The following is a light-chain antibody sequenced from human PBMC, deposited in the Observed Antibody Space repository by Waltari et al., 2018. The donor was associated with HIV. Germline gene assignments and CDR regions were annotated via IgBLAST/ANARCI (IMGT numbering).Light chain of an antibody. J-gene: IGLJ3*02. CDR3: QAWGSTTSGV. V-gene: IGLV3-1*01. CDR1: ELGDKY. CDR2: QDN. Sequence: SYEVTQPPSVAVSPGQTATITCSGYELGDKYTCWYQQNPGQSPLLVIYQDNKRPSGIPARLSGSSSGHAATLTISGTLTMDEADYYCQAWGSTTSGVFGRGTRLTVL.